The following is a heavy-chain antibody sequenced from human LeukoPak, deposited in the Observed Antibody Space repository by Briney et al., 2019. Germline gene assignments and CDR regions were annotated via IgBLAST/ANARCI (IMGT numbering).Heavy chain of an antibody. Sequence: ASVKVSCKASGGTFSSYAISWVRQAPGKGLEWMGGFDPEDGETIYAQKFQGRVTMTEDTSTDTAYMELSSLRSEDTAVYYCATIAVAGTMDYYYGMDVWGQGTTVTVSS. V-gene: IGHV1-24*01. CDR1: GGTFSSYA. D-gene: IGHD6-19*01. CDR2: FDPEDGET. CDR3: ATIAVAGTMDYYYGMDV. J-gene: IGHJ6*02.